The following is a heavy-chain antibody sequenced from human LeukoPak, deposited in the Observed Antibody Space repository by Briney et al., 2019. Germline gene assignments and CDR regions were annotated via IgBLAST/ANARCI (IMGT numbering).Heavy chain of an antibody. D-gene: IGHD2-2*01. CDR3: ARDGVPIVVVPAAKYNWFDP. CDR2: IIPILGTA. V-gene: IGHV1-69*13. J-gene: IGHJ5*02. CDR1: GGTFSSYA. Sequence: SVKVSCKASGGTFSSYAISWVRQAPGQGLEWMGGIIPILGTANYAQKFQGRVTITADESTSTAYMELSSLRSEDTAVYYCARDGVPIVVVPAAKYNWFDPWGQGTLVTVSS.